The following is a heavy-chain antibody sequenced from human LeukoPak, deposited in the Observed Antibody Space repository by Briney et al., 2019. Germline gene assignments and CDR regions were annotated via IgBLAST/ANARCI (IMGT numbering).Heavy chain of an antibody. D-gene: IGHD2-15*01. CDR3: ARRGGGSSGGFYFDY. V-gene: IGHV5-51*01. J-gene: IGHJ4*02. CDR2: IYPGDSDT. Sequence: GESLKISCKGSGYSFTSYWIGWVRQMPGKGLEWMGVIYPGDSDTRYSPSFQGQVTISADKSISTAYLQWSSLKASDTAMYYCARRGGGSSGGFYFDYWGQGSLVTVSS. CDR1: GYSFTSYW.